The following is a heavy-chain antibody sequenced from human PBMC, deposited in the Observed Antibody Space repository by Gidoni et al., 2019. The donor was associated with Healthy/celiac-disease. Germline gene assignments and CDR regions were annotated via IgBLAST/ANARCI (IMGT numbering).Heavy chain of an antibody. CDR2: INAGNGNT. Sequence: QVQLVQSGAEEKKPGASVTVSCKASGYTFTSYAMHWVRQAPGQRLECMGWINAGNGNTKYSQKFQGRVTITRDTSASTAYMELSSLRSEDTAVYYCARDEPVDGYDLGGFDYWGQGTLVTVSS. CDR3: ARDEPVDGYDLGGFDY. D-gene: IGHD5-12*01. J-gene: IGHJ4*02. CDR1: GYTFTSYA. V-gene: IGHV1-3*05.